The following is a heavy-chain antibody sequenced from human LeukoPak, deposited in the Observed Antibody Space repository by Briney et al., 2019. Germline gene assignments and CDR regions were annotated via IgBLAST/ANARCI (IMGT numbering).Heavy chain of an antibody. CDR2: INTDESVI. CDR3: ARDLGYCSGGRCYYYYGMDV. CDR1: GFTFRNYW. D-gene: IGHD2-15*01. J-gene: IGHJ6*02. Sequence: GGSLRLSCTASGFTFRNYWMHWVRQAPGKGLVWVSRINTDESVISYANSVKGRFTISRDNAKNTLYLQMSSLRAEDTALYYCARDLGYCSGGRCYYYYGMDVWGQGTTVTVSS. V-gene: IGHV3-74*01.